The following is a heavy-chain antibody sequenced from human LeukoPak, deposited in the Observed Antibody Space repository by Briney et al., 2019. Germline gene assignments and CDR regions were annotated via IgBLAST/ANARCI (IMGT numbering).Heavy chain of an antibody. Sequence: ASVEVSCKASGGTFSSYAISWVRQAPGQGLEWMGGIIPIFGTANYAQKFQGRVTITTDESTSTAYMELSSLRSEDTAVYYCARRGYSSSWYSGEDWFDPWGQGTLVTVSS. CDR1: GGTFSSYA. CDR2: IIPIFGTA. D-gene: IGHD6-13*01. J-gene: IGHJ5*02. V-gene: IGHV1-69*05. CDR3: ARRGYSSSWYSGEDWFDP.